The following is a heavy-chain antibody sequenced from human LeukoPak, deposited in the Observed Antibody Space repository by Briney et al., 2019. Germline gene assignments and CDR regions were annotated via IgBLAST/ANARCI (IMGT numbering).Heavy chain of an antibody. CDR2: ISSSGSTI. J-gene: IGHJ5*02. CDR3: ARATMVIRSNWFDP. D-gene: IGHD3-10*01. CDR1: GFTFSDYY. V-gene: IGHV3-11*04. Sequence: GGSLRLSCAASGFTFSDYYMSWIRQAPGKGVEWVSYISSSGSTIYYADSVKGRFTISRDNAKNSLYLQMNSLRAEDTAVYYCARATMVIRSNWFDPWGQGTLVTVSS.